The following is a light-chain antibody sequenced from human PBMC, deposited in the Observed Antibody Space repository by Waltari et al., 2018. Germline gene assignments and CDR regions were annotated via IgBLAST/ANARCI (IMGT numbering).Light chain of an antibody. J-gene: IGKJ1*01. Sequence: DIVMTPSPDSLAVSLGERATTNCKSSQSVLYRSSNRNYLAWYQQKSGQPPKLLIYWASTRESGVPDRFSGSGSGTDFTLTISSLQAEDVAVYYCQQYYDTPQTFGQGTKVEIK. CDR1: QSVLYRSSNRNY. V-gene: IGKV4-1*01. CDR2: WAS. CDR3: QQYYDTPQT.